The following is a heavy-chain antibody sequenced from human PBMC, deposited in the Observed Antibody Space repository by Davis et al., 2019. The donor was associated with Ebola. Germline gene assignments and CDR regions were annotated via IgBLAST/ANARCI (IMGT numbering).Heavy chain of an antibody. CDR2: ISSSSSYI. J-gene: IGHJ6*02. D-gene: IGHD3-16*02. CDR3: TRDLELSGGMDV. V-gene: IGHV3-21*01. CDR1: GFTFSSYS. Sequence: GESLKISCAASGFTFSSYSKNWVRQAPGKGLEWVSSISSSSSYIYYADSVKGRFTISRDNAKNSLYLQMNSLRAEDTAVYYCTRDLELSGGMDVWGQGTTVTVSS.